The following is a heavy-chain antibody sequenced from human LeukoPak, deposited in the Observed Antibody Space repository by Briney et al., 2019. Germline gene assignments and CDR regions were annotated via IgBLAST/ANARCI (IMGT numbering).Heavy chain of an antibody. CDR2: MNPNSGNT. J-gene: IGHJ6*03. V-gene: IGHV1-8*01. D-gene: IGHD6-13*01. CDR1: GYTFTSYD. Sequence: ASVKVSCKASGYTFTSYDINWVRQATGQGLEWMGWMNPNSGNTGYAQKFQGRVTITRNTSISTAYMELSSLRSEDTAVYYCARGSRGYSSSWYYYYYMDVWGKGTTVTVSS. CDR3: ARGSRGYSSSWYYYYYMDV.